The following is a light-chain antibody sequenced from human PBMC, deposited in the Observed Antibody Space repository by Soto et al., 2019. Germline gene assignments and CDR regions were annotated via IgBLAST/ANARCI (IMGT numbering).Light chain of an antibody. CDR3: QQRSNWPPWT. CDR1: QSVSSY. V-gene: IGKV3-11*01. J-gene: IGKJ1*01. CDR2: DAS. Sequence: EIVLTQSPATLSLSPGERATLSCSASQSVSSYLAWYQQKPGQAPRLLIYDASNRATGIPARFSGSGSGTDFTLTISSLEPEDFAVYYCQQRSNWPPWTFGQGTKVE.